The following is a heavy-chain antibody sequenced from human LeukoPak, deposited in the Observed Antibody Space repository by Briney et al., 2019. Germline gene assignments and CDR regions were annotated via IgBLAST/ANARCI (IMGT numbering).Heavy chain of an antibody. CDR3: ARFPNYDAYVRDY. Sequence: PSETLSLTCTVSGGSISDDYWSWIRQPPGKGLEWIGFIYDNGRTSYNPSLKSRVTISGDTSKKRFSLKLNSLTAADTAVYYCARFPNYDAYVRDYWGQGTLVTVSS. V-gene: IGHV4-59*01. CDR1: GGSISDDY. D-gene: IGHD4-17*01. J-gene: IGHJ4*02. CDR2: IYDNGRT.